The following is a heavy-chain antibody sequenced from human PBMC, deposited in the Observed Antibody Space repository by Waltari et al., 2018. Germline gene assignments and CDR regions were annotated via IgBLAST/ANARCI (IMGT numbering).Heavy chain of an antibody. CDR3: ARVDAFSSPHAFDI. V-gene: IGHV4-4*07. J-gene: IGHJ3*02. CDR2: IYTSGST. D-gene: IGHD2-2*01. CDR1: GGPISSYY. Sequence: QVQLQESGPGLVKPSETLSLTCPVSGGPISSYYRRWIRQPAGKGLEWLGLIYTSGSTNYNPSLKSRVTMSVDTSKNQFSLKLSSVTAADTAVYYCARVDAFSSPHAFDIWGQGTMVTVSS.